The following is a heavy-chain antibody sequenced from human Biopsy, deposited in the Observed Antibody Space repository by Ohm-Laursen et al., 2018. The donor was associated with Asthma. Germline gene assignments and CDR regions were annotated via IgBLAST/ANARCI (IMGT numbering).Heavy chain of an antibody. D-gene: IGHD3-10*01. CDR3: AKDERLYYGSDSKYMQPVPLGD. J-gene: IGHJ4*02. V-gene: IGHV3-7*03. CDR1: GFTFSSYW. Sequence: SLRLSCAASGFTFSSYWMSWVRQAPGKGLEWVANIKKDGSEKYYVDSVKGCFTISRDNAKNSLYLHMNSLRAEDTAVYYCAKDERLYYGSDSKYMQPVPLGDWGQGTLVIVSA. CDR2: IKKDGSEK.